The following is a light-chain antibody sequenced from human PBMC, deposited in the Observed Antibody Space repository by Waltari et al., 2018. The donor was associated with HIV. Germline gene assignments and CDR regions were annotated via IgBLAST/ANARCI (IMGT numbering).Light chain of an antibody. V-gene: IGLV3-21*02. CDR2: DDS. CDR3: QVWDSSTDLRV. Sequence: SYVLTQPPSVSVAPGQTGRITCGGDNIGSKGVHWYQKKPSQAPVLVVYDDSDRPSGIPERFSGSSSWNTATLTISRVEAGDEADFYCQVWDSSTDLRVFGGGTKLTVL. CDR1: NIGSKG. J-gene: IGLJ2*01.